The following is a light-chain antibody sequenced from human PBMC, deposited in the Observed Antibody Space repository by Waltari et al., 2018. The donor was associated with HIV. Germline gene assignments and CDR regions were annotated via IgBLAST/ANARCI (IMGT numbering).Light chain of an antibody. CDR1: SSDVGGYKY. Sequence: QSALTQPRSVSGSPGQSVTISCTGTSSDVGGYKYVSWYQQHPGKAPKLLIYDVSKRPSGVPVRFSGSKSGNTAVLTMSGRQAEDEADYYSCSYAGSYNYVSGTGTKVNVL. V-gene: IGLV2-11*01. J-gene: IGLJ1*01. CDR3: CSYAGSYNYV. CDR2: DVS.